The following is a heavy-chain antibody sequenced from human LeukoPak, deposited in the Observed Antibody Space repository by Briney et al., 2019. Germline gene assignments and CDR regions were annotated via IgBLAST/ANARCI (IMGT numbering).Heavy chain of an antibody. CDR3: ARHKMVRGIGYYYYMDV. J-gene: IGHJ6*03. V-gene: IGHV4-4*02. CDR2: IYHSGST. D-gene: IGHD3-10*01. CDR1: GGSISSSNW. Sequence: PSGTLSLTCAVSGGSISSSNWWSWVRQPPGKGLEWIGEIYHSGSTNYNPSLKSRVTISVDTSKNQFSLKLSSVTAADTAVYYCARHKMVRGIGYYYYMDVWGKGTTVTISS.